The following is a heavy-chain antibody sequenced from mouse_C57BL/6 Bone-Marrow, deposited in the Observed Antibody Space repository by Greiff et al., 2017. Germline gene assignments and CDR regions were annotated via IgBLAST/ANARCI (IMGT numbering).Heavy chain of an antibody. CDR1: GFSLTSYG. V-gene: IGHV2-2*01. Sequence: QVQLQQSGPGLVQPSQSLSITCTVSGFSLTSYGVHWVRQSPGKCLEWLGVIWSGGSTDYNADFISRLSISKDNSKSKVFFKMNSLQADDTAIYYCARYYYGRDAMDYWGQGTSVTVSS. CDR3: ARYYYGRDAMDY. D-gene: IGHD1-1*01. J-gene: IGHJ4*01. CDR2: IWSGGST.